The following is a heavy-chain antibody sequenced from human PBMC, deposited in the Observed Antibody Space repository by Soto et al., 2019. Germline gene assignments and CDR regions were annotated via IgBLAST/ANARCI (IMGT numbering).Heavy chain of an antibody. J-gene: IGHJ4*02. CDR2: ISYDGSNK. CDR1: GFTFSSYG. CDR3: AKDRSIAARRDCDY. V-gene: IGHV3-30*18. Sequence: PGGSLRLSCAASGFTFSSYGMHWVRQAPGKGLEWVAVISYDGSNKYYADSVKGRFTISRDNSKSTLYLQMNSLRAEDTAVYYCAKDRSIAARRDCDYWGQGTLVTVSS. D-gene: IGHD6-6*01.